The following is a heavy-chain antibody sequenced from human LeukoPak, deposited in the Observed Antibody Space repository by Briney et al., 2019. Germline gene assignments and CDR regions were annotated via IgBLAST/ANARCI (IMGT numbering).Heavy chain of an antibody. V-gene: IGHV1-69*13. Sequence: SVKVSCKASGYTFTSYAISRVRQAPGQGLEWMGGIIPIFGTANYAQKFQGRVTITADESTSTAYMGLSSLRSEDTAVYYCARASKLGIDRCDYWGQGTLVTVSS. CDR2: IIPIFGTA. CDR1: GYTFTSYA. D-gene: IGHD7-27*01. J-gene: IGHJ4*02. CDR3: ARASKLGIDRCDY.